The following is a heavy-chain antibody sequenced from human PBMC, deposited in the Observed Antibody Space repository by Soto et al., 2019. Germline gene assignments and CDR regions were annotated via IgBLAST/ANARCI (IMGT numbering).Heavy chain of an antibody. CDR1: GDSASSNSAA. D-gene: IGHD1-1*01. CDR3: AHRAGLQGNWNGGYFDF. Sequence: SQTLSLTCAISGDSASSNSAAWNWIRQSPSRGLEWLGRTYYRSKWYTYYGVSVKSRITINPDTSRNQVVLTMTNMDPVDTATYYCAHRAGLQGNWNGGYFDFWGQGALVTVSS. J-gene: IGHJ4*02. CDR2: TYYRSKWYT. V-gene: IGHV6-1*01.